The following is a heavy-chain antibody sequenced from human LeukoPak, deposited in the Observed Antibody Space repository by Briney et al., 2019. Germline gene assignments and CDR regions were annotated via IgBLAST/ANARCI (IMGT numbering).Heavy chain of an antibody. Sequence: SVKVSCKASGYTFTSYGISWVRQAPGQGLEWMGGIIPIFGTANYAQKFQGRVTITADESTSTAYMELSSLRSEDTAVYYCARDRMDYDSRDDAFDIWGQGTMVTVSS. D-gene: IGHD3-22*01. J-gene: IGHJ3*02. CDR3: ARDRMDYDSRDDAFDI. V-gene: IGHV1-69*13. CDR1: GYTFTSYG. CDR2: IIPIFGTA.